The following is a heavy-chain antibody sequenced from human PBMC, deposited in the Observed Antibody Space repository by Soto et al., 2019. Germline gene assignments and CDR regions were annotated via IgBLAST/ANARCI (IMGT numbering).Heavy chain of an antibody. J-gene: IGHJ4*02. V-gene: IGHV3-15*07. CDR1: GFTFSNAW. CDR2: IKSKTDGGTT. CDR3: TTLDIVVVVAATTNFRVAC. Sequence: PGGSLRLSCAASGFTFSNAWMNWVRQAPGKGLEWVGRIKSKTDGGTTDYAAPVKGRFTISRDDSKNTLYLQMNSLKTEDTAVYYCTTLDIVVVVAATTNFRVACWGQGTLVTVSS. D-gene: IGHD2-15*01.